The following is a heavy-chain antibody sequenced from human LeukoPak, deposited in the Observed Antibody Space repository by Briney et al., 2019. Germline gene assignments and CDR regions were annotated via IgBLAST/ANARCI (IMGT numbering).Heavy chain of an antibody. J-gene: IGHJ4*02. CDR1: GFNFNTYE. CDR2: IGASGSVM. Sequence: PGGSLRLSCAASGFNFNTYEMIWVRQAPGKGLEWSSYIGASGSVMYYAESVRGRFTNSRDSAKNSLYLQLNSLRDDDTAVYYCARDSLHDYGGTGYGYYFDYWGQGTLVTVSS. V-gene: IGHV3-48*03. D-gene: IGHD3-9*01. CDR3: ARDSLHDYGGTGYGYYFDY.